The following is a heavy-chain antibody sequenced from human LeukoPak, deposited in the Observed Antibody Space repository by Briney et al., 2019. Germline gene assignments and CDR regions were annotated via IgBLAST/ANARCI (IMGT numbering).Heavy chain of an antibody. CDR1: GFTFSSYS. Sequence: PGGSLRLSCGASGFTFSSYSMRWVRQAPGKGLEWVSWIINNGSNKNYADSVKGRFTISRDKPKNTLYLQMNSLRAEDTAVYYCARDEYSSGWWVGYWGQGTLVTVSS. CDR3: ARDEYSSGWWVGY. V-gene: IGHV3-30*04. CDR2: IINNGSNK. D-gene: IGHD6-19*01. J-gene: IGHJ4*02.